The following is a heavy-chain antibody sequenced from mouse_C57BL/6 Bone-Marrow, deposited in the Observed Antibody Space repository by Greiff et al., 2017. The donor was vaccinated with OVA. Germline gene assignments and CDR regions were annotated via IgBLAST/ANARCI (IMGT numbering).Heavy chain of an antibody. D-gene: IGHD4-1*01. CDR2: ISSGGSYT. Sequence: EVQLQESGGDLVKPGGSLKLSCAASGFTFSSYGMSWVRQTPDKRLEWVATISSGGSYTYYPDSVKGRFTISRDNAKNTLYLQMSSLKSEDTAMYYCARRNWEAWFAYWGQGTLVTVSA. CDR1: GFTFSSYG. V-gene: IGHV5-6*01. J-gene: IGHJ3*01. CDR3: ARRNWEAWFAY.